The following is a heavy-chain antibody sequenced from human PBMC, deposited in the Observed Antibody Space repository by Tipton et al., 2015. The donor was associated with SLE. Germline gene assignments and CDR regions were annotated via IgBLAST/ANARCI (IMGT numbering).Heavy chain of an antibody. CDR2: IYPGDSET. J-gene: IGHJ3*01. CDR1: GYRFTKYW. D-gene: IGHD3-9*01. Sequence: QLVQSGAEVKKPGESLKISCKGSGYRFTKYWIGWVRQMPGKGLEWMGIIYPGDSETTYSPSFEGQVTISADKSINIAFLQWNSLKASGTAMYYCARSGENFVFDSWGEGTMVIVSS. CDR3: ARSGENFVFDS. V-gene: IGHV5-51*03.